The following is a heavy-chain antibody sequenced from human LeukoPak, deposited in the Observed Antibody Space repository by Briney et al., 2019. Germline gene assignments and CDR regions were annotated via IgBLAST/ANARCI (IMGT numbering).Heavy chain of an antibody. CDR3: ARLGSSWDFDY. CDR2: IYYSGST. J-gene: IGHJ4*02. D-gene: IGHD6-13*01. V-gene: IGHV4-31*03. Sequence: PSQTLSLTCTVSGGSISSGGYYWSWIRQHPGKGLEWIGYIYYSGSTYYNPSLKSRVTISVDTSKNQFSLKLSPVTAADTAVYYCARLGSSWDFDYWGQGTLVTVSS. CDR1: GGSISSGGYY.